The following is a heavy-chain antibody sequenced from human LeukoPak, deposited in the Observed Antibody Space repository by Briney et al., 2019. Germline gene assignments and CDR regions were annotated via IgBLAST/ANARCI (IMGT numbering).Heavy chain of an antibody. V-gene: IGHV1-8*01. Sequence: GASVKVSCKASGSTFTNYDINWVRQATGQGLEWMGWMNPNSDNAGFAQKFQDRVTFARNTSIRTAYMELRSLKSDDTAIYYCATAGADSPGLNWFDPWGQGTLVTVSS. J-gene: IGHJ5*02. D-gene: IGHD5-18*01. CDR2: MNPNSDNA. CDR1: GSTFTNYD. CDR3: ATAGADSPGLNWFDP.